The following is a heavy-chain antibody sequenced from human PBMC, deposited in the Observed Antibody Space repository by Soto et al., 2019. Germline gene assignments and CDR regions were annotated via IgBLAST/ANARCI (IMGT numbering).Heavy chain of an antibody. J-gene: IGHJ4*02. CDR2: IYRGDST. CDR3: AKGGRQWLVTSDFNF. CDR1: GFSVSTNF. Sequence: GGSLRLSCAASGFSVSTNFMSWVRQAPGKGPEWVSTIYRGDSTYYADSVKGRFTISRDSSKSTVSLEMTSLRAEDTAVYYCAKGGRQWLVTSDFNFWGQGALVTVSS. V-gene: IGHV3-53*05. D-gene: IGHD6-19*01.